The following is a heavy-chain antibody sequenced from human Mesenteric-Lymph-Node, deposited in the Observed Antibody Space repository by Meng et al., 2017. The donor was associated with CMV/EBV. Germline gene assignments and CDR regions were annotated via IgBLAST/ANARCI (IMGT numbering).Heavy chain of an antibody. CDR1: GFTFRRSA. Sequence: GFTFRRSAMGWVRQAPGKGLEWVSAISGSGGTTYYTDSVEGRFTISRDNSKTTVYLQMNRLRAEDTAVYYCAKDLDGETAMVLTVGHWGQGTLVPSPQ. D-gene: IGHD5-18*01. CDR3: AKDLDGETAMVLTVGH. J-gene: IGHJ4*02. CDR2: ISGSGGTT. V-gene: IGHV3-23*01.